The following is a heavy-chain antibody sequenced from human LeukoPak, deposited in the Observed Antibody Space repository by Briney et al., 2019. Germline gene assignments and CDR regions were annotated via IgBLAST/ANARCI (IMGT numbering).Heavy chain of an antibody. CDR1: GGSISSYY. Sequence: SETLSLTCTVSGGSISSYYWSWIRQPAGKGLEWIGRIYTSGSTNYNPSLKSRVTISVDKSKNQFSLRLSSVTAADTAVYYCARGSYYDSSGAYYFDYWGQGTLVTVSS. CDR3: ARGSYYDSSGAYYFDY. D-gene: IGHD3-22*01. J-gene: IGHJ4*02. V-gene: IGHV4-4*07. CDR2: IYTSGST.